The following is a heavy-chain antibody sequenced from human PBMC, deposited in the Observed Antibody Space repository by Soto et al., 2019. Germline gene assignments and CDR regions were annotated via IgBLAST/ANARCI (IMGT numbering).Heavy chain of an antibody. D-gene: IGHD2-15*01. V-gene: IGHV1-46*01. CDR2: INPSGDT. Sequence: QVQLVQSGAEVKKPGASVKISCKASGDTFTSYYMHWVRQAPGQGLEWMGIINPSGDTSYAQKFQGRVTMTRDTSTSTVYMELSSLRSEDTAVNYCARVYCSGGGCYGIDYWGQGTLVTVSS. CDR1: GDTFTSYY. J-gene: IGHJ4*02. CDR3: ARVYCSGGGCYGIDY.